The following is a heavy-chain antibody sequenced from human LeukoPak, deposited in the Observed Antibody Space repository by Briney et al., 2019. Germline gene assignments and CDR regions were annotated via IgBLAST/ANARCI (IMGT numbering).Heavy chain of an antibody. V-gene: IGHV1-2*02. CDR3: ARAAPTDYYDSSGSSDY. J-gene: IGHJ4*02. D-gene: IGHD3-22*01. Sequence: ASVKVSCKASGYTFTGYYMHWVRQAPGQGHEWMGWINPNSGGTNYAQKFQGRVTMTRDTSISTAYMELSRLRSDDTAVYYCARAAPTDYYDSSGSSDYWGQGTLVTVSS. CDR2: INPNSGGT. CDR1: GYTFTGYY.